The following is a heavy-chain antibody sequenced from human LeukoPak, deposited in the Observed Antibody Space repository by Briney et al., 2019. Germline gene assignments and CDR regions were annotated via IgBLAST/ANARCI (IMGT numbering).Heavy chain of an antibody. CDR1: GGSISSYY. Sequence: PSETLSHTCTVSGGSISSYYWSWIRQPPGKGLEWIGYIYYSGSTNYNPSLKSRVTISVDTSKNQFSLKLSSVTAADTAVYYCARHAGYSSGWPYFDYWGQGTLVTVSS. J-gene: IGHJ4*02. D-gene: IGHD6-19*01. CDR3: ARHAGYSSGWPYFDY. V-gene: IGHV4-59*08. CDR2: IYYSGST.